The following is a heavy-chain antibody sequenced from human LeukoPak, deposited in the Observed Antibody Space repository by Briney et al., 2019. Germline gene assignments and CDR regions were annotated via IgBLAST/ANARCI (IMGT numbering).Heavy chain of an antibody. D-gene: IGHD1-1*01. CDR1: GYSFTSYW. J-gene: IGHJ4*02. Sequence: GESLKISCKGSGYSFTSYWIGWVRQMPGKGLEWMAIIYPDDSDIKYSPSFQGQVTISADKSISTAYLQWSSLKASDTPIYYCARSPRWTFFDYWGQGTLVTVSS. CDR3: ARSPRWTFFDY. CDR2: IYPDDSDI. V-gene: IGHV5-51*01.